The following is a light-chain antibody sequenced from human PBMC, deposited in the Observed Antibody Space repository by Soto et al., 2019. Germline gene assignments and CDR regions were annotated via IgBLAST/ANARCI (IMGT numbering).Light chain of an antibody. CDR3: QQRSNWPPWT. CDR2: GAS. J-gene: IGKJ1*01. Sequence: EIVLTQSPGTLSLSPGERATLSCRASQSVSSSYLAWYQQKPGQAPRLLIYGASTRATGIPARFSGSGSGTEFTLTISSLEPEDFAVYYCQQRSNWPPWTFGQGTKWIS. CDR1: QSVSSSY. V-gene: IGKV3D-20*02.